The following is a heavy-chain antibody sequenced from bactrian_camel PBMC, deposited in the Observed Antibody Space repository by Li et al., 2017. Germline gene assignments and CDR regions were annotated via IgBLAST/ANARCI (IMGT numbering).Heavy chain of an antibody. V-gene: IGHV3S40*01. CDR2: INAGGYT. CDR3: AAALWSGGYYSASYAY. Sequence: VQLVESGGGSAQSGGSLRLSCVVSGYIYGRFCAGWIRQAPGKELEFVSGINAGGYTYYADSVKGRFTISRDNAEDTLSLQMNSLKPEDTAMYYCAAALWSGGYYSASYAYWGQGTQVTVS. CDR1: GYIYGRFC. J-gene: IGHJ4*01. D-gene: IGHD2*01.